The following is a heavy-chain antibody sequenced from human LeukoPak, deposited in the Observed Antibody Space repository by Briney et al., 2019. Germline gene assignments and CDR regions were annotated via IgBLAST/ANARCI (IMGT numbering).Heavy chain of an antibody. D-gene: IGHD3-9*01. Sequence: SETLSLTCAVYGGSFSGYYWSWIRQPPGKGLEWIGYIYYSGRTSYNPSLKSRVTISVDTSKNQFSLRLSSVTAADTAVYYCARDQGSQYDILTGYDYWGQGTLATVSS. CDR1: GGSFSGYY. CDR3: ARDQGSQYDILTGYDY. V-gene: IGHV4-59*01. J-gene: IGHJ4*02. CDR2: IYYSGRT.